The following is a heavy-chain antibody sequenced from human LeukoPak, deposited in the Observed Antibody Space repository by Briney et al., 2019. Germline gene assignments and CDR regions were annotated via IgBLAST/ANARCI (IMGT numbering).Heavy chain of an antibody. V-gene: IGHV1-18*01. D-gene: IGHD6-19*01. CDR1: GYTFTSYG. J-gene: IGHJ3*02. Sequence: ASVKVSCKASGYTFTSYGISWVRQAPGQGLEWMGWISAYNGNTNYAQKLQGRVTMTTDTSTSTAYMELRSLRSDDTAVYYCARDGSAVAGTRTGGAFDIWGQGTMVTVSS. CDR2: ISAYNGNT. CDR3: ARDGSAVAGTRTGGAFDI.